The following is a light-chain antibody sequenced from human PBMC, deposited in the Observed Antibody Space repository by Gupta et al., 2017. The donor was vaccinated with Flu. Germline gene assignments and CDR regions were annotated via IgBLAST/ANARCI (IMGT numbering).Light chain of an antibody. Sequence: PSASGTPGQRVTISCSGSSSNIGSNYVYWYQQLPGTAPKLLIYRNNQRPSGVPDRFSGSKSGTSASLAISGLRSEDEADYYCAAWDDSLSGPVVGGGTKLTVL. J-gene: IGLJ2*01. CDR3: AAWDDSLSGPV. CDR2: RNN. CDR1: SSNIGSNY. V-gene: IGLV1-47*01.